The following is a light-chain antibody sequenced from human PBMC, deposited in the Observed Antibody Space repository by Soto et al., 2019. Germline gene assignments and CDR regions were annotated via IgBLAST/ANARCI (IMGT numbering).Light chain of an antibody. V-gene: IGLV2-23*01. CDR3: CSYATSRTLV. CDR1: SSDVGSYNL. J-gene: IGLJ3*02. CDR2: ESS. Sequence: QSALTQTASVSASPGQSITISCSGTSSDVGSYNLVSWYQHYPGKAPKLIIYESSRRPSGVSDRFSGSKSGNTASLTISGLQAEDEADYYCCSYATSRTLVFGGGTQLTVL.